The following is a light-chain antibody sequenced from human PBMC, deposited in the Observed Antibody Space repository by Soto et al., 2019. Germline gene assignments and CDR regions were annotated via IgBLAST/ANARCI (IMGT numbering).Light chain of an antibody. V-gene: IGKV3-20*01. CDR2: GAS. CDR3: QQFGSSPGFT. CDR1: QSINSRY. J-gene: IGKJ3*01. Sequence: EIVLTQSPGTLSLSPGERATLSCRASQSINSRYLAWYQQKPGQAPRLLIYGASSRATGIPDRFSGSGSGTDCTLTISRLEPEEFAAYYCQQFGSSPGFTFGPGTIVDIK.